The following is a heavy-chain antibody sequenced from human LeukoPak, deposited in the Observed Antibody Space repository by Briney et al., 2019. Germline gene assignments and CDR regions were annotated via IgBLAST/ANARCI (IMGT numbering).Heavy chain of an antibody. CDR1: GYSFTSGHY. CDR2: IYHTGSA. CDR3: AREGRDCSSTSCNAFDI. J-gene: IGHJ3*02. V-gene: IGHV4-38-2*02. D-gene: IGHD2-2*01. Sequence: PSEALSLTCSVSGYSFTSGHYWGWIRQPPGKGLEWIANIYHTGSAHYNPSLKSRVTISIDTSKNQFSLKLSSVTAADTAVYYCAREGRDCSSTSCNAFDIWGQGTMVTVSS.